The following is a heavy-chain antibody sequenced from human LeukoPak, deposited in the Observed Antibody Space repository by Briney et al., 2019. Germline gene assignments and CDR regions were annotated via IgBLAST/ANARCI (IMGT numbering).Heavy chain of an antibody. Sequence: GGSLRLSCAASGFTFSTYWMTWVRQAPGKGLEWVANIKYDGSEKYYVDSVKGRFTISRDNAKNSLYLQMNSLRAEDTAVYYCARDALKEVPDYYYDSSGYVDYWGQGTLVTVSS. CDR2: IKYDGSEK. J-gene: IGHJ4*02. CDR3: ARDALKEVPDYYYDSSGYVDY. V-gene: IGHV3-7*01. D-gene: IGHD3-22*01. CDR1: GFTFSTYW.